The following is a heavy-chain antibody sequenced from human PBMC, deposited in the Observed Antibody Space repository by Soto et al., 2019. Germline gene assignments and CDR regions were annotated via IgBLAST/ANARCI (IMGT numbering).Heavy chain of an antibody. CDR2: IGGSGDAT. CDR1: GFTFGNSP. J-gene: IGHJ3*01. Sequence: EVRLLESGGGLVQPGGSLRLSWTASGFTFGNSPMDWVRQAPGEGLEWVSAIGGSGDATHYADSVRGRFTISRDNSKNTLHVQMNSLRAEDTAVYFCARECTSSGNAGAFDFWGRGPVVTVSS. V-gene: IGHV3-23*01. D-gene: IGHD6-19*01. CDR3: ARECTSSGNAGAFDF.